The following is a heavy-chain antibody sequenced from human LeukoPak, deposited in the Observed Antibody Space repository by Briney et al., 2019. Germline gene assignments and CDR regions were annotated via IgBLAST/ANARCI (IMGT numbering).Heavy chain of an antibody. J-gene: IGHJ4*02. CDR3: AIIDDYGDYGGY. V-gene: IGHV3-23*01. CDR2: ISGSGGST. Sequence: GGSLRLSCAASGFTFSSYAMSWVRQAPGKGLEWVSAISGSGGSTYYADSVKGRFTIPRDNSKNTLYLQMNSLRAEDTAVYYCAIIDDYGDYGGYWGQGTLVTVSS. CDR1: GFTFSSYA. D-gene: IGHD4-17*01.